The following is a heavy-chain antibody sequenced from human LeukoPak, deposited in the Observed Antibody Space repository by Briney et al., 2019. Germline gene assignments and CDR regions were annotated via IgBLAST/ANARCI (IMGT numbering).Heavy chain of an antibody. Sequence: SVKVSCKASGGTFSSYAISWVRQAPGQGLEWMGRIIPIFGTANYAQKFQGRVTITTDESTSTAYMELSSLRSEGTAVYYCARDLFYCTNGVCRQTDPDAFDIWGQGTMVTVSS. V-gene: IGHV1-69*05. J-gene: IGHJ3*02. CDR1: GGTFSSYA. CDR2: IIPIFGTA. CDR3: ARDLFYCTNGVCRQTDPDAFDI. D-gene: IGHD2-8*01.